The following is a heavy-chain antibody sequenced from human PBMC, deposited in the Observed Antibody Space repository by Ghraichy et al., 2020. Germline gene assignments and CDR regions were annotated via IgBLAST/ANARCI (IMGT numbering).Heavy chain of an antibody. CDR1: GGSISSYY. D-gene: IGHD6-19*01. Sequence: SETLSLTCTVSGGSISSYYWSWIRQPPGKELEWIGYIYYSGSTNYNPSLKSRVTISVDTSKNQFSLKLSSVTAADTAVYYCARTLPGIAVAGYWYFDLWGRGTLVTVSS. V-gene: IGHV4-59*01. CDR3: ARTLPGIAVAGYWYFDL. J-gene: IGHJ2*01. CDR2: IYYSGST.